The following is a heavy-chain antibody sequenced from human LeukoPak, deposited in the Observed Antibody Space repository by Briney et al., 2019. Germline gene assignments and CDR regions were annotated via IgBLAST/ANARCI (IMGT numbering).Heavy chain of an antibody. CDR1: GFTVSSNY. V-gene: IGHV3-53*01. CDR2: VYSGGST. J-gene: IGHJ6*03. CDR3: AKTHDFWSGYYTDYYYYMDV. D-gene: IGHD3-3*01. Sequence: GGSLRLSCAASGFTVSSNYMSWVRQAPGKGLEWVSVVYSGGSTYYADSVKGRFTISRDNSKNTLYLQMNSLRAEDTALYYCAKTHDFWSGYYTDYYYYMDVWGKGTTVTVSS.